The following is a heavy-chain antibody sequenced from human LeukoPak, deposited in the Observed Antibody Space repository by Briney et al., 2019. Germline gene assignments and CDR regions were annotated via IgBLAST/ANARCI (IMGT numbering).Heavy chain of an antibody. J-gene: IGHJ6*02. D-gene: IGHD1-26*01. CDR3: ARDRGSREDGMDV. Sequence: GGSLRLSCAASGFTFSSYGMHWVRQAPGKGLEWVAVIWYDGNNKYYADFVKGRFTISRDNSKNTLYLQMNSLRAEDTAVYNCARDRGSREDGMDVWGQGTTVTISS. V-gene: IGHV3-33*01. CDR1: GFTFSSYG. CDR2: IWYDGNNK.